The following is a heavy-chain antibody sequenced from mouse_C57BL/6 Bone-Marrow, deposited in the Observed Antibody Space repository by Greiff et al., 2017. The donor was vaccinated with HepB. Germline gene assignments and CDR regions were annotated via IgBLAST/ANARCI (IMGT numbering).Heavy chain of an antibody. CDR3: ARDRSGGTAY. CDR2: ISYDGSN. V-gene: IGHV3-6*01. Sequence: DVKLQESGPGLVKPSQSLSLTCSVTGYSITSGYYWNWIRQFPGNKLEWMGYISYDGSNNYNPSLKNRISITRDTSKNQFFLKLNSVTTEDTATYYCARDRSGGTAYWGQGTLVTVSA. CDR1: GYSITSGYY. J-gene: IGHJ3*01. D-gene: IGHD3-3*01.